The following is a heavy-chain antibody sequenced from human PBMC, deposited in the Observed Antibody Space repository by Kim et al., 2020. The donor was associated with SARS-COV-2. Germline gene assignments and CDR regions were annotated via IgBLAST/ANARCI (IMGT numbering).Heavy chain of an antibody. V-gene: IGHV3-74*01. D-gene: IGHD1-26*01. J-gene: IGHJ1*01. CDR1: GFTVSAYW. CDR3: ARLNLGGTGAQH. CDR2: INTYGETT. Sequence: GGSLRLSCAVSGFTVSAYWMHWLRQAPGKGLVWVSRINTYGETTNYADSVKGRFTISRDDAKNTLYLQMYSLRAEDTAIYYCARLNLGGTGAQHWGQGTLVTVSS.